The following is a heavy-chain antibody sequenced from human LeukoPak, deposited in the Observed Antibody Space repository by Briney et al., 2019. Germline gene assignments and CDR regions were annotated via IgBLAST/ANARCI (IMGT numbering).Heavy chain of an antibody. D-gene: IGHD4-17*01. CDR2: TYYRSKWYN. CDR3: ARVPQFTVNPYNWFDP. V-gene: IGHV6-1*01. Sequence: SQTLSLTCAISGDSVSSNSAAWNWIRQSPSRGLEWLGRTYYRSKWYNDYAVSVKSRITINPDTSKNQFSLQLNSVTPEDTAVYYCARVPQFTVNPYNWFDPWGQGTLVTVSS. J-gene: IGHJ5*02. CDR1: GDSVSSNSAA.